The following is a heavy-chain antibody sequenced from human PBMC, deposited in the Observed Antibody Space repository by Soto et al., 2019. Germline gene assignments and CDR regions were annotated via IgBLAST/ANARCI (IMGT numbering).Heavy chain of an antibody. D-gene: IGHD3-3*01. J-gene: IGHJ4*02. CDR3: ASHYDMWSGYLSPVDY. CDR2: IDTSGSKI. Sequence: QVQLVESGGDLVKPGGSLRLSCAASGYTFSDYYMRWIRQAPGKGVEWVSYIDTSGSKIYYADSVKGRFTITRDSAKNSLYLEMNSLRDEDTAVYYCASHYDMWSGYLSPVDYWGQGTLVTVSS. V-gene: IGHV3-11*01. CDR1: GYTFSDYY.